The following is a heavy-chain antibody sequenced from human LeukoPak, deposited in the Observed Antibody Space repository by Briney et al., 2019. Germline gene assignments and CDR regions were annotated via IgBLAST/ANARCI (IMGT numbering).Heavy chain of an antibody. CDR2: INSNSGGT. CDR3: ARAFSSSWYGPGDC. J-gene: IGHJ4*02. CDR1: GYTFTGYY. D-gene: IGHD6-13*01. V-gene: IGHV1-2*02. Sequence: ASVKVSCKASGYTFTGYYIHWVRQAPGQGLEWMGWINSNSGGTNYAQNFQGRVTMTRDTSISTAYMELSRLRSDDTAVYYCARAFSSSWYGPGDCWGQGTLVTVSS.